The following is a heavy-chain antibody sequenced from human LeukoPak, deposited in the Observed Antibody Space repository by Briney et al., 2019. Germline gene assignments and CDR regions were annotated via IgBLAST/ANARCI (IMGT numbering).Heavy chain of an antibody. V-gene: IGHV3-30*18. CDR3: AKDPYRVIVATGNYLDP. CDR1: GYTFTSYY. Sequence: SYKASGYTFTSYYMHRVRQVPGKGLEWVAVISNDGSNIQYGDSAKGRFTISRDNSKNTVFLHMNSLRSEDTAVYYCAKDPYRVIVATGNYLDPWGQGTLVTVSS. CDR2: ISNDGSNI. J-gene: IGHJ5*02. D-gene: IGHD2-21*01.